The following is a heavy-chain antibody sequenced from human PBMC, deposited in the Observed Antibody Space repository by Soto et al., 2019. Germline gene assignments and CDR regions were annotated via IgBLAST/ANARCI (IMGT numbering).Heavy chain of an antibody. CDR2: ISGSGRTI. D-gene: IGHD4-4*01. V-gene: IGHV3-23*01. CDR3: AKKGTVENVNDYFDP. CDR1: GFTFSSYA. J-gene: IGHJ5*02. Sequence: EVQLFESGGGLVQPGGSLRLSCAASGFTFSSYAMNWVRQAPGKGLEWVSIISGSGRTIYYADSVKGLFTSSRDKSKNTLYLQMKSLRAEDTAVYYCAKKGTVENVNDYFDPLGKGTLVTVSS.